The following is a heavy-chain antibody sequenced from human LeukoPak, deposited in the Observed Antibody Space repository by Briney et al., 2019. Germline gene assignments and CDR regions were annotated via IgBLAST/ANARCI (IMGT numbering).Heavy chain of an antibody. Sequence: SQTLSLTCTVSGGSISSGSYYWSWIRQPAGKGLEWIGRIHTSGSTNYNPSLKSRVTISVDTSKNQFSLKLSSVTAADTAVYYCARDLAVVVPAADPYYYYYYMDVWGKGTTVTVSS. CDR3: ARDLAVVVPAADPYYYYYYMDV. V-gene: IGHV4-61*02. CDR2: IHTSGST. CDR1: GGSISSGSYY. D-gene: IGHD2-2*01. J-gene: IGHJ6*03.